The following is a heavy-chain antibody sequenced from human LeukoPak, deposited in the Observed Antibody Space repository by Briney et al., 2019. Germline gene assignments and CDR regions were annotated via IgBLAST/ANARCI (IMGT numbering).Heavy chain of an antibody. J-gene: IGHJ4*02. Sequence: GRSLRLSCEVSGLTFSSQTMHWLRQAPGKGLEWVAVISQDGNIKKKADSVEGRSTISRDNSKNTLYLQMNSLRVVDTGVYYCTRDGGATTDFDYWGQGTLVTVSS. V-gene: IGHV3-30-3*01. CDR1: GLTFSSQT. CDR3: TRDGGATTDFDY. CDR2: ISQDGNIK. D-gene: IGHD3-16*01.